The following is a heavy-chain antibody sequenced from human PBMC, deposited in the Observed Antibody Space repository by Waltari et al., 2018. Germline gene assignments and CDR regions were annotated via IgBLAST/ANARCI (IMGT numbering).Heavy chain of an antibody. CDR2: ISHTGSP. CDR1: GGSFSGSY. J-gene: IGHJ4*02. CDR3: ARGARLRALFDC. V-gene: IGHV4-34*01. Sequence: QVQLQQRGTGLLKPSETLSLTCTVSGGSFSGSYWTWIRQPPGKGLEWLGEISHTGSPNYNPSLKSRVSMSIDRSKSQFSLNLTSMTAADTAVYYCARGARLRALFDCWGQGILVTVSS.